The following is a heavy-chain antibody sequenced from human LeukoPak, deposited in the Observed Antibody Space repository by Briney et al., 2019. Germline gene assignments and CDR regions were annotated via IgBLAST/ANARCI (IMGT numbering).Heavy chain of an antibody. CDR3: ARGGYSINWADAFDI. D-gene: IGHD6-13*01. CDR1: GGSFSGYY. Sequence: SETLSLTCAVYGGSFSGYYWSWIRLPPGKGLEWIGEINHSGSTNYNPSLKSRVTISIDTSKNQFSLKLSSVTAADTAVYYCARGGYSINWADAFDIWGQGTMVTVSS. V-gene: IGHV4-34*01. CDR2: INHSGST. J-gene: IGHJ3*02.